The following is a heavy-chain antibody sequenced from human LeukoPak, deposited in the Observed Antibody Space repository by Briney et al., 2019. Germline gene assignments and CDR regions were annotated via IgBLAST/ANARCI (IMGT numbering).Heavy chain of an antibody. CDR3: AKAGNGYNYGGFV. J-gene: IGHJ4*02. D-gene: IGHD5-18*01. V-gene: IGHV3-23*01. CDR1: GFTFSDYY. Sequence: GGSLRLSCTASGFTFSDYYMDWVRQAPGKGLEWVSSISSGGGSANYADSVKGRFTISRDNPKNTVYLQMNSLRAEDTAVYYCAKAGNGYNYGGFVWGQGTLVTVSS. CDR2: ISSGGGSA.